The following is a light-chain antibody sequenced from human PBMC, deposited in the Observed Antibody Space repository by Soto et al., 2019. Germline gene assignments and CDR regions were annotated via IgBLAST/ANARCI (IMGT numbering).Light chain of an antibody. CDR2: GAS. CDR1: QSVSSY. Sequence: IVLTQSPATLYLSPGERATLSCSDSQSVSSYLAWYQQKPGQAPSLLIFGASTRATGIPARFSGSGSGTEFTLNISSLQSEDFAVYYCQHYNNWPPGTFGQGTKVDIK. CDR3: QHYNNWPPGT. V-gene: IGKV3-15*01. J-gene: IGKJ1*01.